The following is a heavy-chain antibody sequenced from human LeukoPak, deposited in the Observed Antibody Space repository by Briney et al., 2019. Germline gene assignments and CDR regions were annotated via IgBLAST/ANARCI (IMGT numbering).Heavy chain of an antibody. Sequence: VASVKVSCKASGYTFTSYAMHWVRQAPGQRLEWMGWINAGNGNTKYSQKFQGRVTITRDTSASTAYMELSSLRSEDTAVYYCARVGSSPQYYFDYWGQGTLVTVSS. D-gene: IGHD6-13*01. CDR3: ARVGSSPQYYFDY. J-gene: IGHJ4*02. CDR2: INAGNGNT. CDR1: GYTFTSYA. V-gene: IGHV1-3*01.